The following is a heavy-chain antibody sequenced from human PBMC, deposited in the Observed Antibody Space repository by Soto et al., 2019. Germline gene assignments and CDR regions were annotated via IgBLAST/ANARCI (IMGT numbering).Heavy chain of an antibody. J-gene: IGHJ4*02. Sequence: KSSETLSLTCTVSGGSISSGGYYWSWIRQHPGKGLEWIGYIYYSGSTYYNPSLKSRVTISVDTSKNQFSLKLSSVTAADTAVYYCARSTDDDFWSGYYSYYFDYWGQGTLVTVSS. CDR3: ARSTDDDFWSGYYSYYFDY. CDR1: GGSISSGGYY. CDR2: IYYSGST. V-gene: IGHV4-31*03. D-gene: IGHD3-3*01.